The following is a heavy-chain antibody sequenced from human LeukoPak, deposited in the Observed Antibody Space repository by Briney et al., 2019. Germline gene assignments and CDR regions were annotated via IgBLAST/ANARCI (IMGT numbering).Heavy chain of an antibody. V-gene: IGHV4-38-2*02. J-gene: IGHJ4*02. CDR1: GYSISSGYY. CDR3: AREISRGSGSDY. D-gene: IGHD3-10*01. Sequence: SETLSLTCTVSGYSISSGYYWGWIRQPPGKGLEWIGSIYHSGSTYYNPSLKSRVTISVDTSKNQFSLELSSVTAADTAVYYCAREISRGSGSDYGGQGTRVIVSS. CDR2: IYHSGST.